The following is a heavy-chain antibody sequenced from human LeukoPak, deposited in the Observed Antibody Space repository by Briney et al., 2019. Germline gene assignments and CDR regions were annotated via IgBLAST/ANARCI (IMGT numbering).Heavy chain of an antibody. CDR1: GGSISSYY. CDR3: ARLAVAYYYYGMDV. J-gene: IGHJ6*02. D-gene: IGHD6-19*01. CDR2: IYYSGST. V-gene: IGHV4-59*04. Sequence: SETLSLTCTVSGGSISSYYWSWIRQPPGKGLEWIGYIYYSGSTYYNPSLKSRVTISVDTSKTQFSLKLSSVTAADTAVYYCARLAVAYYYYGMDVWGQGTTVTVSS.